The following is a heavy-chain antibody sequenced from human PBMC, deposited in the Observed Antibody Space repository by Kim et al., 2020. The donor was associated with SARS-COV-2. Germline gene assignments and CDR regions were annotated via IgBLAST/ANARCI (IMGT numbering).Heavy chain of an antibody. V-gene: IGHV3-9*01. CDR2: ISWNSGSI. CDR1: GFTFADYA. J-gene: IGHJ5*02. Sequence: GGSLRLSCAASGFTFADYAMHWVRQAPGKGLEWVSGISWNSGSIGYADSVKGRFTISRDNAKNSLFLQMNSLRSEDTALYYCTKDMNYGSGTYYSNWFDPWGQGTLVTVSS. CDR3: TKDMNYGSGTYYSNWFDP. D-gene: IGHD3-10*01.